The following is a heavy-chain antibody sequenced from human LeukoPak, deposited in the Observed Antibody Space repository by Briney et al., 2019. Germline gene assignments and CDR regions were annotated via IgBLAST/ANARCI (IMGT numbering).Heavy chain of an antibody. Sequence: PGGSLRLSCAASGFTFSSYAMSWVRQAPGKGLEWVSVSSGSGGSTYYADSVKGRFTISRDNSKNTLYLQMNSLRAEDTAVYYCAKRRAAGIAVTGDLDYWGQGTLVTVSS. V-gene: IGHV3-23*01. CDR3: AKRRAAGIAVTGDLDY. J-gene: IGHJ4*02. CDR2: SSGSGGST. D-gene: IGHD6-19*01. CDR1: GFTFSSYA.